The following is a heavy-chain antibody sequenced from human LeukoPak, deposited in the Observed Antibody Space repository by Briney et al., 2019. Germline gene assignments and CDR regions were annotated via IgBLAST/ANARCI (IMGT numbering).Heavy chain of an antibody. D-gene: IGHD1-26*01. CDR3: ARQGRELLVNYYYYMDV. CDR2: IYPGDSDT. V-gene: IGHV5-51*01. Sequence: RGESLKISCKSSGYSFTNYWIGWVRQMPGKGLEWMGIIYPGDSDTRYSPSFQGQVTISADKSISTAYLQWSSLKASDTAMCYCARQGRELLVNYYYYMDVWGKGTTVTVSS. J-gene: IGHJ6*03. CDR1: GYSFTNYW.